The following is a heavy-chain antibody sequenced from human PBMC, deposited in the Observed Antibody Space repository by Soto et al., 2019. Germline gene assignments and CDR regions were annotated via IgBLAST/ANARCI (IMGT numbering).Heavy chain of an antibody. Sequence: SETLSLTCSVSDSSITSSGHYWGWIRQPPGKGLEWIASIYYSGSTYYNPSLKSRVTISVDTSKKQFSLKLSSVTAADTAVYYFARQGAGHYYYYGMDVWGQGTTVTVSS. CDR2: IYYSGST. CDR3: ARQGAGHYYYYGMDV. CDR1: DSSITSSGHY. V-gene: IGHV4-39*01. D-gene: IGHD6-19*01. J-gene: IGHJ6*02.